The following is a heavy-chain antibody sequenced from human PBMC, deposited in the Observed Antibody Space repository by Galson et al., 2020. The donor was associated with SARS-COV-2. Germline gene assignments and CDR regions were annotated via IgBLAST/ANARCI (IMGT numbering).Heavy chain of an antibody. J-gene: IGHJ4*02. V-gene: IGHV3-33*06. CDR1: GFTISSYG. D-gene: IGHD4-17*01. CDR3: AKEGTFGDYDSAFDY. Sequence: GASLKISCAASGFTISSYGMHWVRQAPGKGLELVAVIWYDGSNKYYADSVKGRFTISRDNSKNTLYLQMNSLRAEDTAVYYCAKEGTFGDYDSAFDYWGQGTLVTVSS. CDR2: IWYDGSNK.